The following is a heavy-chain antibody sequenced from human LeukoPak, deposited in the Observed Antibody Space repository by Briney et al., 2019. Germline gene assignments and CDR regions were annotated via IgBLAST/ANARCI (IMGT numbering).Heavy chain of an antibody. CDR3: ATWRDKAAVS. Sequence: PGGSLRLSCAASGFTFSSYAMSWVRQAPGKGLEWVSAISSSGGGTYYADSVKGRFTIFRDNSKNTLYLQMNSLRGEDTAVYYCATWRDKAAVSWGQGTLVTVSS. CDR2: ISSSGGGT. V-gene: IGHV3-23*01. J-gene: IGHJ5*02. D-gene: IGHD6-13*01. CDR1: GFTFSSYA.